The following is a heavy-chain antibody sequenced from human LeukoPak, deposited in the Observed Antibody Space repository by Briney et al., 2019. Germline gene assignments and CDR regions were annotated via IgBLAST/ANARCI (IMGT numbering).Heavy chain of an antibody. CDR2: MNPNSGNT. Sequence: ASVKVSCKASGYTFTGYYMHWVRQAPGQGLEWMGWMNPNSGNTGYAQKFQGRVTMTRNTSISTAYMELSSLRSEDTAVYYCARGLYLDFDYWGQGTLVTVSS. CDR1: GYTFTGYY. CDR3: ARGLYLDFDY. J-gene: IGHJ4*02. D-gene: IGHD5/OR15-5a*01. V-gene: IGHV1-8*02.